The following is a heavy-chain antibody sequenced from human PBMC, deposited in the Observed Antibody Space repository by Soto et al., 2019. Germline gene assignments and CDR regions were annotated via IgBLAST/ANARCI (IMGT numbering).Heavy chain of an antibody. V-gene: IGHV4-34*01. J-gene: IGHJ6*03. CDR2: INHSGST. CDR3: ARGRGYCSSTSCYDYYYYYYMDV. D-gene: IGHD2-2*01. Sequence: QVQLQQWGAGLLKPSETLSLTCAVYGGSFSGYYWSWIRQPPGKGLEWIGEINHSGSTNYNPSLKSRVTISVDTSMNQFSLKLSSVTAADTAVYYCARGRGYCSSTSCYDYYYYYYMDVWGKGTTVTVSS. CDR1: GGSFSGYY.